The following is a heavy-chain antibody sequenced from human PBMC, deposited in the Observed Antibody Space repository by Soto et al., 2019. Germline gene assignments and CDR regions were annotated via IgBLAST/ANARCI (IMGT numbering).Heavy chain of an antibody. J-gene: IGHJ5*02. CDR3: ARAFLLAKGGWFDP. D-gene: IGHD3-3*01. CDR2: INHSGST. V-gene: IGHV4-34*01. CDR1: GESFSGYY. Sequence: SETLSLTCAVYGESFSGYYCSWIRQPPGKGLEWIGEINHSGSTNYNPSLKSRVTISVDTSKNQFSLKLNSVTAADTAVYYCARAFLLAKGGWFDPWGQGTLVTVSS.